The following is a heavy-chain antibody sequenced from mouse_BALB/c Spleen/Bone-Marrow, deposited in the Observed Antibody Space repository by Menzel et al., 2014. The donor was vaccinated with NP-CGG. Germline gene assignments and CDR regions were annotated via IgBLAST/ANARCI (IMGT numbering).Heavy chain of an antibody. Sequence: VQLKESGGGLVQPGGSRKLSCAASGFTFSSFGMHWVRQAPEKGLEWVAYINSGSSTIYYADTVKGRFTISRDNPKNTLFLQMTSLRSEDTAMYYCARKGAMITHYYAMDYWGQGTSVTVAS. V-gene: IGHV5-17*02. CDR1: GFTFSSFG. CDR3: ARKGAMITHYYAMDY. D-gene: IGHD2-4*01. J-gene: IGHJ4*01. CDR2: INSGSSTI.